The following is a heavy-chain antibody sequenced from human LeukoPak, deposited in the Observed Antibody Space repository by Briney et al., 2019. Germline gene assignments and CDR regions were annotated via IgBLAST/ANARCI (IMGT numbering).Heavy chain of an antibody. J-gene: IGHJ4*02. Sequence: SETLSLTCTVSGGSISSYYWSWIRQPPGKGLEWIGYIYYSGSTNYNPSLKSRVTISVDTSKNQFSLKLSSVTAADTAVYYCARVGQYGDYADYWGQGTLVTVSS. CDR1: GGSISSYY. CDR2: IYYSGST. V-gene: IGHV4-59*12. CDR3: ARVGQYGDYADY. D-gene: IGHD4-17*01.